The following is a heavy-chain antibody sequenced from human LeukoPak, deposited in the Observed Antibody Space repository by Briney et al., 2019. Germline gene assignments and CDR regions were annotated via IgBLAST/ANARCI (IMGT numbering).Heavy chain of an antibody. CDR2: VSSGASST. Sequence: GGSLRLSCAASGFTFSTYAMSWVRQAPGKGLEWVSAVSSGASSTYYADSVRGRFTISRDNSKNTLYLQMNSLSADDTAVYYCAKDARGSEGFWGQGTLVTVS. V-gene: IGHV3-23*01. CDR1: GFTFSTYA. CDR3: AKDARGSEGF. J-gene: IGHJ4*02. D-gene: IGHD3-10*01.